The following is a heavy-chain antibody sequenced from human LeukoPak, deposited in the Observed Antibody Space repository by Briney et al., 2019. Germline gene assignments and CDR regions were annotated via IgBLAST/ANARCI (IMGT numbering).Heavy chain of an antibody. V-gene: IGHV3-74*01. J-gene: IGHJ4*02. CDR2: IASDGSST. CDR1: GFTVSSNY. D-gene: IGHD4-23*01. Sequence: GGSLRLSCAASGFTVSSNYMSWVRQAPGKGRVWVSRIASDGSSTTYADSGKGRFSISRDNAKNTLYLQMNSLRVEDTAVYYCARGRPHGNDYWGQGTLVTVSS. CDR3: ARGRPHGNDY.